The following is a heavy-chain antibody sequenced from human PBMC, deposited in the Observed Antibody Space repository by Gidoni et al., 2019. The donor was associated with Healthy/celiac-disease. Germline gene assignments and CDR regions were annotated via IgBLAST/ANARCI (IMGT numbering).Heavy chain of an antibody. CDR3: ARESGIAVAGTRDY. D-gene: IGHD6-19*01. V-gene: IGHV4-39*02. Sequence: QLQLQDSGPGLVKPSEALSITGNVSGGSIRSSSYYWGWFRQPPGKGLEWIGSIYYSGSISYNPSLKSRVTISVDTSKNHFSWKLSSVPAADTAVYCCARESGIAVAGTRDYWGQGTLVTVSS. CDR1: GGSIRSSSYY. CDR2: IYYSGSI. J-gene: IGHJ4*02.